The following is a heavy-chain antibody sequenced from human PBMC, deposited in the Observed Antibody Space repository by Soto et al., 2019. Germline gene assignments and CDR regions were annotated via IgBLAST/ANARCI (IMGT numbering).Heavy chain of an antibody. D-gene: IGHD1-26*01. V-gene: IGHV1-18*01. Sequence: ASVKTSCRASGYTFTSYGISGVRQAPGQGLESMGWISAYNGNTNYAQKLQGRVTMTTDTSTSTAYMELRSLRSDDTAVYYCARAWELRYFECCGQLTLVVVCS. CDR2: ISAYNGNT. J-gene: IGHJ4*03. CDR1: GYTFTSYG. CDR3: ARAWELRYFEC.